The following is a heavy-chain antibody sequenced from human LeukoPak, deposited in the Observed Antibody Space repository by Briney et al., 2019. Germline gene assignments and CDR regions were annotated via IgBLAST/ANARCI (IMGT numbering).Heavy chain of an antibody. CDR2: INPYSGGT. Sequence: ASVKVSCKASGYSFTDYYMHWVRQAPGQGLEWMGWINPYSGGTNYAQKFQGRVTMTRDTSITTAYMELSRLRSDDTAVYYCARHISHGALDIWGQGTMVTVSS. V-gene: IGHV1-2*02. J-gene: IGHJ3*02. CDR3: ARHISHGALDI. D-gene: IGHD3-16*01. CDR1: GYSFTDYY.